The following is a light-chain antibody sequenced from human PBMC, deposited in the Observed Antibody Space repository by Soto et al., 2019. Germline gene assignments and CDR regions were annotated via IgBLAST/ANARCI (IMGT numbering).Light chain of an antibody. V-gene: IGLV2-14*01. CDR2: EVS. Sequence: QSALTQPASVSGSPGQSITISCTGTSSDVGGYMYVSWYQQHPGKAPKLMIFEVSNRPSGVSNRFSGSKSGNTASLTISGLQAEDEGDYYCSSYTSSSTLVFGGGTKVTVL. CDR3: SSYTSSSTLV. CDR1: SSDVGGYMY. J-gene: IGLJ2*01.